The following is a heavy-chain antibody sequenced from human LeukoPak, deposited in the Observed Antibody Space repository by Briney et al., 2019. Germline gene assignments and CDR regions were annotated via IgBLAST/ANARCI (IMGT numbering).Heavy chain of an antibody. D-gene: IGHD3-22*01. CDR1: GGTFSTYA. J-gene: IGHJ4*02. Sequence: SVKVSCKTSGGTFSTYAISWVRQAPGQGLECMGGILPIFGTGNYAQKFKGRVTITADESTSTAYMELSSLRSEDTAVYDCARGLGDSSGYYYSDNWGQGTLVTVSS. V-gene: IGHV1-69*13. CDR3: ARGLGDSSGYYYSDN. CDR2: ILPIFGTG.